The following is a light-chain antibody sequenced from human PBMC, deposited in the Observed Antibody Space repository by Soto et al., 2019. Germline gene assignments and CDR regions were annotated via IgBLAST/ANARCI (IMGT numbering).Light chain of an antibody. CDR1: QSVSSN. CDR3: QQYNNWLPIT. CDR2: GAS. Sequence: EIVMTQSPATLSVSPGERATLSCRASQSVSSNLAWYQQKPGQAPRLLIYGASTRATGIPARFSGSGSGTEFTLTISSLQSEDFVVYYCQQYNNWLPITFGQGTRLEI. J-gene: IGKJ5*01. V-gene: IGKV3-15*01.